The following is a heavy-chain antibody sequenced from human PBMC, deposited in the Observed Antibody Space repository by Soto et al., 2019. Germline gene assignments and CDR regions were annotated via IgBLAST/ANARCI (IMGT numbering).Heavy chain of an antibody. J-gene: IGHJ3*02. Sequence: RASVKGSCKTSGDTNSIYAGSWVRQAPRQGLEWMGGIIPIFGTANYAQKFQGRVTITADESTSTAYMELSSLRSEGTAVYYCARGGGSDAFDIWGQGTMVTVSS. CDR1: GDTNSIYA. D-gene: IGHD3-10*01. V-gene: IGHV1-69*13. CDR2: IIPIFGTA. CDR3: ARGGGSDAFDI.